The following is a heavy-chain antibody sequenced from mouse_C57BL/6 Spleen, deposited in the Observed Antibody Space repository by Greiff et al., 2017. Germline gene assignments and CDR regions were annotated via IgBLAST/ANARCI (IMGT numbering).Heavy chain of an antibody. Sequence: VQLQQSGAELVKPGASVKLSCTASGFNIKDYYMHWVKQRTEQGLEWIGRIDPEDGEPKYAPKFQGKATITSDTSANTAYLQLSSLTSEDTAVYYCARAWGYDYDDAMDYWGQGTSGTVSS. V-gene: IGHV14-2*01. J-gene: IGHJ4*01. CDR2: IDPEDGEP. D-gene: IGHD2-4*01. CDR1: GFNIKDYY. CDR3: ARAWGYDYDDAMDY.